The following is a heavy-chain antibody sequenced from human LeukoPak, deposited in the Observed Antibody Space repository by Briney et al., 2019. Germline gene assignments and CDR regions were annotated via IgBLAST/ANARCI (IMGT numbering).Heavy chain of an antibody. CDR2: INPAGSQK. V-gene: IGHV3-7*01. CDR3: ARYSGSFPGWLDP. Sequence: PGGSLRLSCVASGLTVSSSWMNWIRQAPGKGPEWLANINPAGSQKDYVDSVKGRFIISRDNAKDSVFLQMNNLGAEDTAVYYCARYSGSFPGWLDPWGPGTLVTVSS. D-gene: IGHD1-26*01. CDR1: GLTVSSSW. J-gene: IGHJ5*02.